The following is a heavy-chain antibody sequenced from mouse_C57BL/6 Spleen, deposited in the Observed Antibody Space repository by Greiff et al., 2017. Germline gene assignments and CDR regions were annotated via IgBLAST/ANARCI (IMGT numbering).Heavy chain of an antibody. CDR3: ANGYDGFYFDY. CDR1: GYAFSSSW. V-gene: IGHV1-82*01. J-gene: IGHJ2*01. D-gene: IGHD2-3*01. Sequence: VKLQESGPELVKPGASVKISCKASGYAFSSSWMNWVKQRPGKGLEWIGRIYPGDGDTNYNGKFKGKATLTADKSSSTAYMQLSSLTSEDSAVYFCANGYDGFYFDYWGQGTTLTVSS. CDR2: IYPGDGDT.